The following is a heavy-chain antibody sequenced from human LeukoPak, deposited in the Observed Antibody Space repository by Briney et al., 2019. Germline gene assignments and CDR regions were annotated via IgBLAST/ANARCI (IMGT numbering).Heavy chain of an antibody. CDR3: ARVHSYCSTTSCLDY. CDR1: GYTFTIYG. J-gene: IGHJ4*02. D-gene: IGHD2-2*01. V-gene: IGHV1-18*01. Sequence: GASVTVSCTASGYTFTIYGISWVRQAPGQGLEWMGWISAYNGNSNYAQKFQGRVTMTTDTSTSTGYMELRSLRSDDTAVYYCARVHSYCSTTSCLDYWGQGTLVTVSS. CDR2: ISAYNGNS.